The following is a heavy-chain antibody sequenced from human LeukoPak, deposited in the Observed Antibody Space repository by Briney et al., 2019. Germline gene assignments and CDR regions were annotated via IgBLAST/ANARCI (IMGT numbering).Heavy chain of an antibody. J-gene: IGHJ3*02. CDR1: GFTFSSYS. CDR2: ISSSSSYI. V-gene: IGHV3-21*01. Sequence: GGSLRLSCAASGFTFSSYSMNWVRQAPGKGLEWVSSISSSSSYIYYADSVKGRFTISRDNAKNSLYLQMNSLRAEDTAVYYFASEPAPRGDAFDIWGQGTMVTVSS. CDR3: ASEPAPRGDAFDI. D-gene: IGHD3-10*01.